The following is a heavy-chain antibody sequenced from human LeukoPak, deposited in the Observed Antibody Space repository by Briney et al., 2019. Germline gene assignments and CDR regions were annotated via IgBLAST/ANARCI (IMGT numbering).Heavy chain of an antibody. V-gene: IGHV1-69*05. D-gene: IGHD3-3*01. J-gene: IGHJ4*02. CDR1: GGTFTSYA. Sequence: SGKASCKASGGTFTSYAISWVRPAPGQGLEWMGTIIPIFGTANYSQKSQGRVTINTDESTNTAYMELSSLKSEDTAVYCCARDEGNYDFCSGYQNWGQGTLVTVSS. CDR2: IIPIFGTA. CDR3: ARDEGNYDFCSGYQN.